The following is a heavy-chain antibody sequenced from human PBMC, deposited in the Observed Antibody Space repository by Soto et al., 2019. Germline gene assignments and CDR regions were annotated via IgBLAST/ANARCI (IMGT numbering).Heavy chain of an antibody. CDR2: MNPNSGNT. D-gene: IGHD5-12*01. CDR1: GYTFTSYD. Sequence: QVQLVQSGAEVKKPGASVKVSCKASGYTFTSYDINWVRQATGQGLEWMGWMNPNSGNTGYAQKFQGRVTMTRNTSSSTAYMERSSLRSEDTAVYYCARELGGGYDYSVAGITDYWGQGTLVTVSS. CDR3: ARELGGGYDYSVAGITDY. J-gene: IGHJ4*02. V-gene: IGHV1-8*01.